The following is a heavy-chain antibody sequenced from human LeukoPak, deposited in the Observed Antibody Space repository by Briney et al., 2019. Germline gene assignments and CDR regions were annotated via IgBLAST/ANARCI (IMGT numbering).Heavy chain of an antibody. J-gene: IGHJ5*02. CDR1: GYTFTSYG. D-gene: IGHD3-10*01. Sequence: GASVKVSCKASGYTFTSYGISWVRQAPGQGLEWMGWISAYNGNTNYAQKLQGRVTMTTDTSTSTAYMELRSLRSEDTAVYYCARDLGKVRGAHPFDPWGQGTLVTVSS. CDR2: ISAYNGNT. CDR3: ARDLGKVRGAHPFDP. V-gene: IGHV1-18*01.